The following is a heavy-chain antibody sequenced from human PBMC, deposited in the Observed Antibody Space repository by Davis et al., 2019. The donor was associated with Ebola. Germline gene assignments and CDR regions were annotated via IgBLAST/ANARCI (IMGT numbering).Heavy chain of an antibody. CDR1: GYTFTGYY. Sequence: ASVKVSCKASGYTFTGYYMHWVRQAPGQGLEWMGWINPNSGGTNYAQKFQGWVTMTRDTSISTAYMELSSLRSEDTAVYYCATPSEMVAAPYYYYYGMDVWGQGTTVTVSS. V-gene: IGHV1-2*04. J-gene: IGHJ6*02. CDR2: INPNSGGT. CDR3: ATPSEMVAAPYYYYYGMDV. D-gene: IGHD2-15*01.